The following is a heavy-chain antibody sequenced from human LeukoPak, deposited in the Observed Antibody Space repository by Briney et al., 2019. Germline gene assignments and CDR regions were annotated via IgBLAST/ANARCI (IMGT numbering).Heavy chain of an antibody. V-gene: IGHV3-30*03. CDR2: TSSDETNK. D-gene: IGHD3-10*01. CDR3: ISSISGGSGQLGY. J-gene: IGHJ4*02. CDR1: GFSFRNYA. Sequence: SGGSLRLSCAVSGFSFRNYAMHWVRQAPGKGLEWVAVTSSDETNKYYADSVKGRFTVSRDNSKNTLYLQMNSLRAEDTALYYCISSISGGSGQLGYWGQGTLVTVSS.